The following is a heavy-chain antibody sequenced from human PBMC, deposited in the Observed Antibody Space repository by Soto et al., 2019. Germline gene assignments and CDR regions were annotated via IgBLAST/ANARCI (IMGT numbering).Heavy chain of an antibody. CDR3: PRVPGAMATIIYYYYGMDV. V-gene: IGHV3-74*01. CDR2: INSHGSST. J-gene: IGHJ6*04. Sequence: GGSLRRSCAPAGFSFSSYWMHWVRQAPGKGLVWVARINSHGSSTSYADSVKGRLTISRDNAKHTLYLQMISLRAEDTAVYSCPRVPGAMATIIYYYYGMDVWGKGPTVTVSS. CDR1: GFSFSSYW. D-gene: IGHD5-12*01.